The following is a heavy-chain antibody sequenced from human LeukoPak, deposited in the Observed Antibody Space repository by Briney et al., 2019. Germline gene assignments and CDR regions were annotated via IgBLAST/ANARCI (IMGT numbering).Heavy chain of an antibody. CDR3: ARDSHRGYAFDI. Sequence: ASVKVSCEASGYTFTGYYMHWVRQAPGQGLEWMGWINPNSGGTNYAQKFQGRVTMTRDTSISTAYMELSRLRSDDTAVYYCARDSHRGYAFDIWGQGTMVTVSS. J-gene: IGHJ3*02. V-gene: IGHV1-2*02. CDR2: INPNSGGT. D-gene: IGHD1-1*01. CDR1: GYTFTGYY.